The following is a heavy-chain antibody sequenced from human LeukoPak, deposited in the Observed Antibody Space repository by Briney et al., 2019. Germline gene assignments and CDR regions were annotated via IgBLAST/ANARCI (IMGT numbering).Heavy chain of an antibody. CDR2: IHPRSGDT. CDR3: ARDGEYGTGSYYRGSFDY. J-gene: IGHJ4*02. Sequence: ASVKVSCKASGYSFTAFYIHWVRQAPGQGLEWMGWIHPRSGDTRYAQKFQGRVTMARDTSISTVYMDLSSLGSDDTAVYYCARDGEYGTGSYYRGSFDYWGQGILVTVPS. CDR1: GYSFTAFY. D-gene: IGHD3-10*01. V-gene: IGHV1-2*02.